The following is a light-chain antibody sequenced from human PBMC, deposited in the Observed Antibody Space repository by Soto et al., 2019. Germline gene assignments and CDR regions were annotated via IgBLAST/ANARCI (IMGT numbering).Light chain of an antibody. CDR1: SSDVGGYNY. CDR2: DVS. Sequence: QSVLTQPRSVSGSPGQSVTISCTGTSSDVGGYNYVSWYQQHPGKAPKVMIYDVSKRPSGVPDRFSGSKSGNTASLTISGLQAEDEADYYCCSYANRYSLYVFGTGTKLTVL. V-gene: IGLV2-11*01. CDR3: CSYANRYSLYV. J-gene: IGLJ1*01.